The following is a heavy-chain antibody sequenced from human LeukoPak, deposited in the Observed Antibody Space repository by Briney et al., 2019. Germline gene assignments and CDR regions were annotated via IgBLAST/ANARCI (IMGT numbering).Heavy chain of an antibody. J-gene: IGHJ4*02. Sequence: GALGKLSCKASGSTFTGYYMHWVRQAPGQGRGWMGWFNLNSGGTNYAQKFQGRVTMTRDTSITTAYMELSRLRSDDTAVYYWASAVEWLSYYFDYWGQGTLVTVSS. CDR2: FNLNSGGT. V-gene: IGHV1-2*02. CDR3: ASAVEWLSYYFDY. D-gene: IGHD3-3*01. CDR1: GSTFTGYY.